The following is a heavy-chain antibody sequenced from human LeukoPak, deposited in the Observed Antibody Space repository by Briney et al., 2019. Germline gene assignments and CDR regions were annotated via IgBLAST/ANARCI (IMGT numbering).Heavy chain of an antibody. CDR3: ARAPSEIGGYCPEYFRH. CDR2: IKSDGDT. D-gene: IGHD2-21*01. Sequence: GGSLRLSCAASGFTFSTYWMHWVRQAPGKGLVWVSRIKSDGDTNYADSVKGRFTISRDNAKKTVSLQMNSLRPEDTGVYYCARAPSEIGGYCPEYFRHWGQGTLVTVSS. CDR1: GFTFSTYW. V-gene: IGHV3-74*01. J-gene: IGHJ1*01.